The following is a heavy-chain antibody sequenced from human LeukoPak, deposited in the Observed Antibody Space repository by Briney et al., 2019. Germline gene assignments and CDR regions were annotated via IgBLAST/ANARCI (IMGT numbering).Heavy chain of an antibody. D-gene: IGHD2-15*01. J-gene: IGHJ4*02. CDR2: NNPNSGGT. CDR3: ARMEGCSGGSCYLFDY. Sequence: ASVKVSCKASGYTFTGYYMHWVRQAPGQGLEWMGWNNPNSGGTNYTQKFQGRVTMTRDTSITTAYMELSRLRSDDTAVYYCARMEGCSGGSCYLFDYWGQGTLVTVSS. CDR1: GYTFTGYY. V-gene: IGHV1-2*02.